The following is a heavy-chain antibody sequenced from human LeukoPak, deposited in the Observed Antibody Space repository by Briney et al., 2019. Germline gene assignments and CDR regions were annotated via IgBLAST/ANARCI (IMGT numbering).Heavy chain of an antibody. D-gene: IGHD3-22*01. CDR1: GFTSSSYA. CDR2: ISYDGRNK. Sequence: GRSLRLSCAASGFTSSSYAMHWVRQAPGKGLEWVAVISYDGRNKYYADSVKGRFTISRDNSKNTLYLQMNSLRAEDTAVYYCARGDVLLPYYYDSSGYYVFDYWGQGTLVTVSS. V-gene: IGHV3-30*04. J-gene: IGHJ4*02. CDR3: ARGDVLLPYYYDSSGYYVFDY.